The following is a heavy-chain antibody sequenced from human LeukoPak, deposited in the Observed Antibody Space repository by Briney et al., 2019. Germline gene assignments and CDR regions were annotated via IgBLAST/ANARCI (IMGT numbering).Heavy chain of an antibody. J-gene: IGHJ4*02. V-gene: IGHV4-59*01. CDR1: GGSISSYY. Sequence: SETLSLTCTVSGGSISSYYWTWIRQPPGKGLEWIAYISYSGITNYNPSLKNRVTISLDTSKNQFSLRLSSVTTADTAVYYCAREGGDSGYLDYWGQGTLVTVSS. CDR3: AREGGDSGYLDY. D-gene: IGHD5-12*01. CDR2: ISYSGIT.